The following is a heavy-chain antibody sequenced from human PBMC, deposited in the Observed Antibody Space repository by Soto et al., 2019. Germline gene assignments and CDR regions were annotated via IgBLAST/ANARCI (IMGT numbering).Heavy chain of an antibody. J-gene: IGHJ4*02. D-gene: IGHD3-22*01. Sequence: VGSLRLSCASSVFTFSGSAMHCVRHSSGKGLEWVGRIRSKANSYATAYAASVKGRFTISRDDSKNTAYLQMNSLKTEDTAVYYCTRHTYYYDSSGYYYCPFEYWGQGTLVIVSS. V-gene: IGHV3-73*01. CDR3: TRHTYYYDSSGYYYCPFEY. CDR1: VFTFSGSA. CDR2: IRSKANSYAT.